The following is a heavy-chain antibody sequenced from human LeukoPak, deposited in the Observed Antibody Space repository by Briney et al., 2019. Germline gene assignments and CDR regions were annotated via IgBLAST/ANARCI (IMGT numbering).Heavy chain of an antibody. V-gene: IGHV1-2*02. CDR2: INPNSGGT. Sequence: ASVKVSCKASGYTFTGYYMHWVRQAPGQGLGWMGWINPNSGGTNYAQKFQGRVTMTRDTSISTAYMELSRLRSDDTAVYYCARGDDSSGYYHWFDPWGQGTLVTVSS. J-gene: IGHJ5*02. CDR1: GYTFTGYY. D-gene: IGHD3-22*01. CDR3: ARGDDSSGYYHWFDP.